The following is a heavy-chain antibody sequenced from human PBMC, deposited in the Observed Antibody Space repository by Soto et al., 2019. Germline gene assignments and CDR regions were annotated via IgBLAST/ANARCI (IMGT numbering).Heavy chain of an antibody. Sequence: GGSLRLSCAASGFTSSSYGMHWVRQAPGKGLEWVAVISYDGSNKYYADSVKGRFTISRDNSKNTLYLQMNSLRAEDTAVYYCAKEYSSSWLHFDYWGQGTLVTVSS. CDR2: ISYDGSNK. CDR3: AKEYSSSWLHFDY. D-gene: IGHD6-13*01. CDR1: GFTSSSYG. V-gene: IGHV3-30*18. J-gene: IGHJ4*02.